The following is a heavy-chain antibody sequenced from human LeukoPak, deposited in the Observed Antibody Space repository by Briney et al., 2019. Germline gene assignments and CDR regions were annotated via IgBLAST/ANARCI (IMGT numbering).Heavy chain of an antibody. V-gene: IGHV3-11*05. J-gene: IGHJ4*02. CDR2: ISSSSSYT. CDR3: ARDRPYYYGSGSRLYYFDY. CDR1: GFTFSDYY. Sequence: GGSLRLSCAASGFTFSDYYMSWIRQAPGKGLEWVSYISSSSSYTNYADSVKGRFTISRDNAKNSLYLQMNSLRAEDTAVYYCARDRPYYYGSGSRLYYFDYWGRGTLVTVSS. D-gene: IGHD3-10*01.